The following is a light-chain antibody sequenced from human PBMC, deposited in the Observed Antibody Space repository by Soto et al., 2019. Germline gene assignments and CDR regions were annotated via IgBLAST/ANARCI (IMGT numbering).Light chain of an antibody. V-gene: IGLV1-47*01. CDR2: RNS. Sequence: QSVLTQPPSASGTPGQRVTISCSGTSSNIGSHDVYWYQQLPGTAPKLLIYRNSQRPSGVPDRFSGSKSGTSASLAISGLPSEDEADYYCAAWDDSLGGRVFGGGTKLTVL. CDR1: SSNIGSHD. J-gene: IGLJ2*01. CDR3: AAWDDSLGGRV.